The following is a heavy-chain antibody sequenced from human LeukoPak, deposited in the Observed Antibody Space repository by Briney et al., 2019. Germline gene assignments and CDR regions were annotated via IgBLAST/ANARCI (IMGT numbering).Heavy chain of an antibody. J-gene: IGHJ6*02. V-gene: IGHV3-23*01. Sequence: PGGSLRLSCAASGFTFSSYAMSWVRQAPGKGLEWVSAISGSGGSTYYADSVKGRFTISRDNSKNTLYLQMNSLRAEDTAVYYCAKLADCGGDCYSGMAGYYYYGMDVWGQGTTVTVSS. CDR2: ISGSGGST. D-gene: IGHD2-21*02. CDR3: AKLADCGGDCYSGMAGYYYYGMDV. CDR1: GFTFSSYA.